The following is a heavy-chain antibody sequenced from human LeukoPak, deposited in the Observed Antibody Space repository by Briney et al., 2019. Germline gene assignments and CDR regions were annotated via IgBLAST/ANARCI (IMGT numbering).Heavy chain of an antibody. D-gene: IGHD1-26*01. Sequence: GGSLRLSCLTSGFTFSTNAMSWVRQAPGKGLERISGISGSGASTYYADSVTGRFTISRDNSRNTLYLQMNSLRGDDTAVYYCAKDVGKWESLHFFDYWGQGTLVTVSS. CDR1: GFTFSTNA. J-gene: IGHJ4*02. CDR3: AKDVGKWESLHFFDY. V-gene: IGHV3-23*01. CDR2: ISGSGAST.